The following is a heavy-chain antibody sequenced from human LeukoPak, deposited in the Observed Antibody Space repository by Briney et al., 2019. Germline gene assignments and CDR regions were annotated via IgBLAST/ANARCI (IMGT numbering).Heavy chain of an antibody. V-gene: IGHV3-53*01. D-gene: IGHD7-27*01. CDR1: GFTVSSNY. J-gene: IGHJ6*02. Sequence: SGGSLRLSCAASGFTVSSNYMSWVRQAPGKGLEWVSVIYSGGSTYYADSVKGRFTISRDNSKNTLYLQMNSLRAEDTAVYYCARDRFLGIDYYYGMDVWGQGTTATVSS. CDR2: IYSGGST. CDR3: ARDRFLGIDYYYGMDV.